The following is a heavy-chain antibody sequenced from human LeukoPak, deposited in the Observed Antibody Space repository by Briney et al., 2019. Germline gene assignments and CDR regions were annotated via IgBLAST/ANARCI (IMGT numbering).Heavy chain of an antibody. J-gene: IGHJ5*02. CDR2: INHSGST. V-gene: IGHV4-34*01. Sequence: SETLSLTCAVYGGSFSGYYWSWIRHPPGKGLEWIGEINHSGSTNYNPSLKSRVTISVDTSKNQFSLKLSSVTAADTAVYYFANRIAAAGRGGGWFDPWGQGTLVTVSS. D-gene: IGHD6-13*01. CDR1: GGSFSGYY. CDR3: ANRIAAAGRGGGWFDP.